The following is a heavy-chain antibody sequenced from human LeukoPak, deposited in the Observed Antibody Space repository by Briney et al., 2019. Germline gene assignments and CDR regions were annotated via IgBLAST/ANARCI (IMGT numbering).Heavy chain of an antibody. V-gene: IGHV3-33*06. J-gene: IGHJ4*02. CDR2: IWHDGSNK. D-gene: IGHD2-15*01. Sequence: GGSLRLSCVASGFTFSANVMHWVRQAQGKGLEWVALIWHDGSNKYYADSVKDRFTISRDNSKNTLYLQMNSLRAEDTAVYYCAKASFRYCSGGSCYFPIGYWGQGTLVTVSS. CDR3: AKASFRYCSGGSCYFPIGY. CDR1: GFTFSANV.